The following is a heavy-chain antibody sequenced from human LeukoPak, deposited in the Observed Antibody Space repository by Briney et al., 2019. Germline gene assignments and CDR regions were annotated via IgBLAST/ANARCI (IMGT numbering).Heavy chain of an antibody. CDR2: IYTSGST. CDR3: ARHLYYGGYEPFFDY. J-gene: IGHJ4*02. CDR1: GGSISSGSYY. D-gene: IGHD5-12*01. V-gene: IGHV4-61*02. Sequence: KPSETLSLTCTVSGGSISSGSYYWSWIRQPAGKGLEWIGRIYTSGSTNYNPSLKSRVTISVDTSKNQFSLKLSSVTAADTAVYYCARHLYYGGYEPFFDYWGQGTLVTVSS.